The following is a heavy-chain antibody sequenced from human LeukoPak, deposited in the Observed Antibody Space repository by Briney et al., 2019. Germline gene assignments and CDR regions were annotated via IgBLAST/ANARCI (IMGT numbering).Heavy chain of an antibody. J-gene: IGHJ4*02. Sequence: PSETLSLPCTVSGGPFSNYYWSWVPPFPGKGLEWIGCVHYRGDPQQHPPLKRRVTISIDTSKTQFSLKVTFVTGSEPGVFFCGRGIKVGATSFGGQGTLVTVSS. V-gene: IGHV4-59*12. CDR3: GRGIKVGATSF. D-gene: IGHD1-26*01. CDR2: VHYRGDP. CDR1: GGPFSNYY.